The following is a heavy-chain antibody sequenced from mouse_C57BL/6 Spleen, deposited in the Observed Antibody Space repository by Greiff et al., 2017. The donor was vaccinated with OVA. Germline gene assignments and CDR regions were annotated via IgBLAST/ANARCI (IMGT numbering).Heavy chain of an antibody. J-gene: IGHJ1*03. D-gene: IGHD1-1*01. CDR3: ARTTLITTLVVPEYFDV. CDR2: IYPRSGNT. Sequence: QVQLQQSGAELARPGASVKLSCKASGYTFTSYGISWVKQRTGQGLEWIGEIYPRSGNTYYNEKFKGKATLTADKSSSTAYMELRSLTSEDSAVYFCARTTLITTLVVPEYFDVWGTGTTVTVSS. V-gene: IGHV1-81*01. CDR1: GYTFTSYG.